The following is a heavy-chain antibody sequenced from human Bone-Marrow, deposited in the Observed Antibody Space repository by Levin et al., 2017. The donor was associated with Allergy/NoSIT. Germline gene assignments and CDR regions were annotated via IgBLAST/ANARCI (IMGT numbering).Heavy chain of an antibody. Sequence: GESLKISCTASGFTFDDYGMNWVRQAPGKGLEWVSGINWNGGSTGYADSVKGRFTISRDNAKNSLYLQMNSLRAEDTALYYCARVSGTPRGSSDYWGQGTLVTVSS. J-gene: IGHJ4*02. CDR1: GFTFDDYG. V-gene: IGHV3-20*04. CDR3: ARVSGTPRGSSDY. D-gene: IGHD3-10*01. CDR2: INWNGGST.